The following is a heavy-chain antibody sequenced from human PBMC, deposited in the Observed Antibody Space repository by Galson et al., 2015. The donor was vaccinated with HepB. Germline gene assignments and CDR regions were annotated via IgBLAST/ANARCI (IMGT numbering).Heavy chain of an antibody. CDR2: ISSSAIYT. D-gene: IGHD4-23*01. Sequence: SLRLSCAASGFTFSDYYMSWIRQAPGKGLEWLSYISSSAIYTNYADSVKGRFTISRDNVKNSMYLQMNSLRAEDTAVYYCARVADSDYGGHSHFDYWGQGTLVTVSS. V-gene: IGHV3-11*06. CDR3: ARVADSDYGGHSHFDY. CDR1: GFTFSDYY. J-gene: IGHJ4*02.